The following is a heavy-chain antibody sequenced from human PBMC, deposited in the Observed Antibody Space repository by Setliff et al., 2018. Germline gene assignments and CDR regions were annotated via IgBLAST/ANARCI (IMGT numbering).Heavy chain of an antibody. CDR1: GGSISSYY. CDR3: ARDRSSGWYGDYFDY. Sequence: PSETLSLTCTVSGGSISSYYWSWIRQPAGKGLEWIGRIYSGGNTNYNPSLKSRVTISIDTSKNQFSLKLSSVTAADTAVYYCARDRSSGWYGDYFDYWGQGTLVTVSS. D-gene: IGHD6-19*01. V-gene: IGHV4-4*07. J-gene: IGHJ4*02. CDR2: IYSGGNT.